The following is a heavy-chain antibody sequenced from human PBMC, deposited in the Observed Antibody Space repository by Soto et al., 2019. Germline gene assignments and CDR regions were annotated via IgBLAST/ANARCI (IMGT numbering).Heavy chain of an antibody. CDR3: AREAPGIAVALDY. CDR2: IWYDGSNK. Sequence: GGSLRLSCAASGFTFSSYGMHWVRQAPGKGLEWVAVIWYDGSNKYYADSVKGRFTISRDNSKNTLYLQMNSLRAEDTAVYYCAREAPGIAVALDYWGQGTLVTVSS. J-gene: IGHJ4*02. D-gene: IGHD6-19*01. V-gene: IGHV3-33*01. CDR1: GFTFSSYG.